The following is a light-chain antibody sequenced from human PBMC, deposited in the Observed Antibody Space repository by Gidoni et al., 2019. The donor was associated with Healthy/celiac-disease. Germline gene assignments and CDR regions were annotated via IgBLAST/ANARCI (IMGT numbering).Light chain of an antibody. J-gene: IGKJ1*01. CDR3: QQYGSSPWT. V-gene: IGKV3-20*01. CDR2: GAS. CDR1: QSVSSSY. Sequence: EIVLTQSPGTLSLSPGDRATLSCRASQSVSSSYLAWYQQKPGQAPRLLIYGASSRATGTPDRFSGSGSGTDFTLTISRLEPEDFAVYYCQQYGSSPWTFGQGTKVAIK.